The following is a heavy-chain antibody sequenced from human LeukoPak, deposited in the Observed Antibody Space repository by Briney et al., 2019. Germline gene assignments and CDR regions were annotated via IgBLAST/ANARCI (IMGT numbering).Heavy chain of an antibody. D-gene: IGHD3-10*02. Sequence: PGGSLRLSCAASGFTFSSYSMNWVRQAPGKGLEWVSSVSSSSSYIYYADSVKGRFTISRDNAKNSLYLQMNSLRAEDTAVYYCAELGITMIGGVWGKGTTVTISS. CDR3: AELGITMIGGV. CDR1: GFTFSSYS. J-gene: IGHJ6*04. V-gene: IGHV3-21*01. CDR2: VSSSSSYI.